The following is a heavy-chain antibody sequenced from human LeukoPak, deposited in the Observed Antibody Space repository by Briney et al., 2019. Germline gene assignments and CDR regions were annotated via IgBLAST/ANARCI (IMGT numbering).Heavy chain of an antibody. CDR2: IYHSGST. CDR3: ARNVYGDYGNWFDP. Sequence: SETLSLTCAVSGGSISSSNWWSWVRQPPGKGLEWIGEIYHSGSTNYNPSLKSRVTISVDKSKNQFSLKLSSVTAADTAVYYCARNVYGDYGNWFDPWGQGTLVTVSS. J-gene: IGHJ5*02. D-gene: IGHD4-17*01. CDR1: GGSISSSNW. V-gene: IGHV4-4*02.